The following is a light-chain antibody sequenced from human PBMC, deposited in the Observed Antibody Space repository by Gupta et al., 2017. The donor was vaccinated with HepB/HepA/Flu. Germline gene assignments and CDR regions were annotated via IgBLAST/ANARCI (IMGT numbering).Light chain of an antibody. CDR1: QSISSW. Sequence: DIQMTQSPPTLSASVGDRVTITCRASQSISSWLAWYQQTPGNSPKLLIYKASSSEIGVPSRFSGSGSGTEFTLTISSLEPDDFATYYCLHYSGYSWTCGQGTKVEI. CDR3: LHYSGYSWT. V-gene: IGKV1-5*03. J-gene: IGKJ1*01. CDR2: KAS.